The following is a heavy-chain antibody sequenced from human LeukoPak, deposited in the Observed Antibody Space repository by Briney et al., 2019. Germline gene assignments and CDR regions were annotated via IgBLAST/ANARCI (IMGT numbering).Heavy chain of an antibody. Sequence: SETLSLTCAVYGGSFSGYYWSWIRQPPGEGLEWIGYIYSRGSTNYNPSLKSRITISVDTSKNQFSLKLSSVTAADTAVYYCARYNSGWYAFDIWGQGTMVTISS. V-gene: IGHV4-59*01. CDR3: ARYNSGWYAFDI. J-gene: IGHJ3*02. CDR1: GGSFSGYY. D-gene: IGHD6-19*01. CDR2: IYSRGST.